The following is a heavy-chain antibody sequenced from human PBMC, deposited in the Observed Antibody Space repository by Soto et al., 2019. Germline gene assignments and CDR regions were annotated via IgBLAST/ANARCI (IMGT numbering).Heavy chain of an antibody. D-gene: IGHD5-18*01. Sequence: QVQLVQSGAEVKKPGASVKVSCKASGYTFTSYGISWVRQAPGQGLEWMGWISAYNGNTNYAQKLQGRVTMTTDTSTSTAYMELRSLRSDDTAVYYCARVGQWIQLWPDNYYYYGMDVWGQGTTVTVSS. CDR1: GYTFTSYG. V-gene: IGHV1-18*01. CDR2: ISAYNGNT. J-gene: IGHJ6*02. CDR3: ARVGQWIQLWPDNYYYYGMDV.